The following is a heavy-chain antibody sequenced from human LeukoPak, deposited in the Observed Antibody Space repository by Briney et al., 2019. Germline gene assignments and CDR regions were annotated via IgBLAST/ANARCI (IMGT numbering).Heavy chain of an antibody. CDR3: ARAKWELVRGVNWFDP. D-gene: IGHD1-26*01. CDR1: GGTLSSYA. Sequence: SVKDSCKASGGTLSSYAISWVRQAPGQGLEWMGGIIPIFGTANYAQKFQGRVTITADESTSTAYMELSSLRSEDTAVYYCARAKWELVRGVNWFDPWGQGTLVTVSS. V-gene: IGHV1-69*01. J-gene: IGHJ5*02. CDR2: IIPIFGTA.